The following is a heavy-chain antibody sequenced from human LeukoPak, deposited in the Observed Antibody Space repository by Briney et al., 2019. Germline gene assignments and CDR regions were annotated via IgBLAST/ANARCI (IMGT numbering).Heavy chain of an antibody. CDR1: GVSFSGYY. V-gene: IGHV4-34*01. Sequence: SETLSRTCAVYGVSFSGYYWSWIRQPPGKGLEWIGEINHSGSTNYNPSLKSRVTISVDTSKNQFSLKLSSVTAADTAVYYCARVNYVWGSSPDYWGQGTLVTVSS. J-gene: IGHJ4*02. CDR2: INHSGST. CDR3: ARVNYVWGSSPDY. D-gene: IGHD3-16*01.